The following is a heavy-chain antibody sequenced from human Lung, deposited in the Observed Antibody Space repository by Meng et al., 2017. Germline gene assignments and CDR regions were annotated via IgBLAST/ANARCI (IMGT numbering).Heavy chain of an antibody. J-gene: IGHJ4*02. V-gene: IGHV4-4*02. CDR3: TKNDFYCLGY. CDR2: IYHSGST. D-gene: IGHD2-21*01. Sequence: QLQELGPGLVKPSGTLSLTCAVSGGSISSDNWWSWVRQPPGKGLEWIGEIYHSGSTNYNPSLKSRITISVDKPKNQFSLTLSSVTAADTAVYYCTKNDFYCLGYWGQGTLVTVSS. CDR1: GGSISSDNW.